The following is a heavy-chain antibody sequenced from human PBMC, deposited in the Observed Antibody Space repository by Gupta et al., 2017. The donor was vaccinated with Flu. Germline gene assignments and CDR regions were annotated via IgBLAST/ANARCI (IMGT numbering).Heavy chain of an antibody. CDR1: GFTFSSYE. J-gene: IGHJ4*02. D-gene: IGHD6-19*01. CDR2: ISSSGSTI. Sequence: EVQLVESGGGLVQPGGSLRLSCAASGFTFSSYEMNWVRQAPGKGLEWVSYISSSGSTIYYADSVKGRFTISRDNAKNSLYLQMNSLRAEDTAGYYCARGSGWYGEVGYWGQGTLVTVSS. V-gene: IGHV3-48*03. CDR3: ARGSGWYGEVGY.